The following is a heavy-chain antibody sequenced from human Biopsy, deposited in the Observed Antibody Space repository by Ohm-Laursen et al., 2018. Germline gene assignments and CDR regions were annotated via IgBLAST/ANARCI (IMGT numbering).Heavy chain of an antibody. Sequence: TLSLTCTVSGGSVISGSYYWSWIRQPPGKGLEWIGYIYYSGSTNYNPSLKSRVTISVDTSRNQFSLKLSSVTAADTAVYYCAGRPWPNAFDIWGQGTMVTVSS. CDR2: IYYSGST. V-gene: IGHV4-61*01. D-gene: IGHD5-12*01. CDR3: AGRPWPNAFDI. J-gene: IGHJ3*02. CDR1: GGSVISGSYY.